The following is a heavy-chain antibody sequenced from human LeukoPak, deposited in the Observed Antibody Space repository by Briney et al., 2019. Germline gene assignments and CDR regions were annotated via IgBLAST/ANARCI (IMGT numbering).Heavy chain of an antibody. CDR2: ISNSDSTI. J-gene: IGHJ4*02. Sequence: KPGGSLRLSCTASGFTFSDYYMSWIRQAPGKGLEWVSYISNSDSTISYADSVKGRFTISRDNSKNTLYLQMNSLRAEDTAVYYCAKAVGYCSGGSCGPFDYWGQGTLVTVSS. CDR3: AKAVGYCSGGSCGPFDY. CDR1: GFTFSDYY. V-gene: IGHV3-11*04. D-gene: IGHD2-15*01.